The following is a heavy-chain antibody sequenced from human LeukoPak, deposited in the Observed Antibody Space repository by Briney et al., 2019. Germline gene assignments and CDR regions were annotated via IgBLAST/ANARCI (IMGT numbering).Heavy chain of an antibody. Sequence: PGGSLRLSCAASGFTFSSYAMSWVRQAPGKGLEWVSAISASGGSTYYADSVKGRFTISRDNSKNTLYLQMNSLRAEDTAVYYCAQNRGYWFGELFHSDYWGQGTLVTVSS. V-gene: IGHV3-23*01. J-gene: IGHJ4*02. CDR1: GFTFSSYA. CDR3: AQNRGYWFGELFHSDY. D-gene: IGHD3-10*01. CDR2: ISASGGST.